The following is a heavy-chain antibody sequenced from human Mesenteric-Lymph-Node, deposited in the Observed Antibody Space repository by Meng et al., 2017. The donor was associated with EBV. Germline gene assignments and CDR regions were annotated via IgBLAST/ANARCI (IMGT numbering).Heavy chain of an antibody. J-gene: IGHJ4*02. Sequence: EQLQESGPGLVKTSRALAPTCAVSGGYISSGYNYRGWIRQPPGKGLEWIGYIDYSGSTDYNPSLKSRVSISVDTSKNQFSLKLSSVTAADTAMYYCARPRRWLPSEFDFWGPGTLVTVSS. CDR1: GGYISSGYNY. CDR3: ARPRRWLPSEFDF. D-gene: IGHD5-24*01. CDR2: IDYSGST. V-gene: IGHV4-30-4*01.